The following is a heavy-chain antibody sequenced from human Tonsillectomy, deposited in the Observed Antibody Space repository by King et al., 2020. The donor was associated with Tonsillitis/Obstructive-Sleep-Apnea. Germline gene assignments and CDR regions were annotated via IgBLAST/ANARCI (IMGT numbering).Heavy chain of an antibody. CDR2: ISSSSSYT. D-gene: IGHD5-18*01. V-gene: IGHV3-11*05. J-gene: IGHJ5*02. CDR3: ARGRGYSYGDWFDP. Sequence: VQLVESGGGLVKPEGSLRLSCAASGFTFSDYYMSWIRQAPGKGLEWVSYISSSSSYTNYADSVKGRFTISRDNAKNSLYLQMNSLRAEDTAVYYCARGRGYSYGDWFDPWGQGTLVTVSS. CDR1: GFTFSDYY.